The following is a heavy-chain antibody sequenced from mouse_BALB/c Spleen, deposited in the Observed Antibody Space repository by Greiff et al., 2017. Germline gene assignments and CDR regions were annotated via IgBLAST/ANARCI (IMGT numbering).Heavy chain of an antibody. V-gene: IGHV5-4*02. D-gene: IGHD2-3*01. CDR1: GFTFSDYY. J-gene: IGHJ3*01. CDR2: ISDGGSYT. Sequence: DVHLVESGGGLVKPGGSLKLSCAASGFTFSDYYMYWVRQTPEKRLEWVATISDGGSYTYYPDSVKGRFTISRDNAKNNLYLQMSSLKSEDTAMYYCARDGDGYFAWFAYWGQGTLVTVSA. CDR3: ARDGDGYFAWFAY.